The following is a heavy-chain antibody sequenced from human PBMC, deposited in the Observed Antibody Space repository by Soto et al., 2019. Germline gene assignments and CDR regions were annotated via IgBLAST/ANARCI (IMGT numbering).Heavy chain of an antibody. CDR2: IYYSGST. Sequence: NPSETLSLTCTVSGGSISSGGYYWSWIRQHPGKGLEWIGYIYYSGSTYYNPSLKSRVTISVDTSKNQFSLKLSSVTAADTAVYYCARDSLLGYCTNGVCYISGYYYGMDVWGQGTTVTVSS. D-gene: IGHD2-8*01. J-gene: IGHJ6*02. CDR3: ARDSLLGYCTNGVCYISGYYYGMDV. CDR1: GGSISSGGYY. V-gene: IGHV4-31*03.